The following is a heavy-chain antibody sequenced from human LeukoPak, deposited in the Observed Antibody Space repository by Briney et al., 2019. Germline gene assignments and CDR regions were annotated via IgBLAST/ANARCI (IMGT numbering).Heavy chain of an antibody. CDR1: LFTLHDYA. J-gene: IGHJ4*01. Sequence: GRALRLSRVASLFTLHDYAMQWVRHAPGKGLEWVSGICWNGGAIDYAHSVRGRFTISRANAKNSLYLQMNSLRPEDMALYYCAKGATYSSTSLFDYWGQGILVAVSS. D-gene: IGHD6-6*01. CDR3: AKGATYSSTSLFDY. V-gene: IGHV3-9*03. CDR2: ICWNGGAI.